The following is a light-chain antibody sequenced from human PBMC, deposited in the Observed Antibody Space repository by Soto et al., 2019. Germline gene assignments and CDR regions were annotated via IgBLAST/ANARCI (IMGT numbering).Light chain of an antibody. V-gene: IGKV3-15*01. CDR2: GAS. CDR3: QQYNNWPSL. J-gene: IGKJ3*01. CDR1: QSVSSN. Sequence: EIVMTQSPATLSVSPGGRATLSCRASQSVSSNLAWYQQKPGQAPRLLIYGASTRATGIPARFSGSGSGTEFTLTISSLQSEDFAVYYCQQYNNWPSLFGPGTKVDIK.